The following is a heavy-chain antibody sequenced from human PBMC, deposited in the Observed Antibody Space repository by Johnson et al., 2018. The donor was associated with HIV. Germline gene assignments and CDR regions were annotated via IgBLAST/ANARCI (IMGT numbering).Heavy chain of an antibody. Sequence: QVQLVESGGGVVQPGRSLRLSCAASGFTFSSYAMHWVRQAPGKGLEWVAVISYDGSNKYYADSVKGRFTISRDNAKNSPYRQMNSLRAEDTAVYYCARANGQHGGAFDSWGQGTKVTVSS. J-gene: IGHJ3*02. D-gene: IGHD6-13*01. CDR1: GFTFSSYA. CDR3: ARANGQHGGAFDS. V-gene: IGHV3-30-3*01. CDR2: ISYDGSNK.